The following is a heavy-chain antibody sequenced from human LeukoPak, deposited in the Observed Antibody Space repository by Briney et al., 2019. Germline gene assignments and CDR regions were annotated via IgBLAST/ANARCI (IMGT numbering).Heavy chain of an antibody. Sequence: SETLSLTCTVSGGSISSSSYYWGWIRQPPGKGLEWIGSIYYSGSTYYNPSLKSRVTISVDTSKNQFSLKLSSVTAADTAVYYCARAGAPDYGGNRDRFDLWGQGTLVTVSS. V-gene: IGHV4-39*07. D-gene: IGHD4-23*01. J-gene: IGHJ5*02. CDR3: ARAGAPDYGGNRDRFDL. CDR1: GGSISSSSYY. CDR2: IYYSGST.